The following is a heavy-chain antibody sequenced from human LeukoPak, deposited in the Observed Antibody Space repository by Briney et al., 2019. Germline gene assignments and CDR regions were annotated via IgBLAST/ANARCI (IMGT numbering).Heavy chain of an antibody. Sequence: ASVKISCKASGYTFTNYYIHWVRQAPGQGLEWMGMINPSGGSTTFAPKFQGRVTLTSDTPTSTVYMGLSGLTSEDMAVYYCARAGYSAYDYTFWGQGTLVTVS. CDR3: ARAGYSAYDYTF. D-gene: IGHD5-12*01. CDR2: INPSGGST. CDR1: GYTFTNYY. V-gene: IGHV1-46*01. J-gene: IGHJ4*02.